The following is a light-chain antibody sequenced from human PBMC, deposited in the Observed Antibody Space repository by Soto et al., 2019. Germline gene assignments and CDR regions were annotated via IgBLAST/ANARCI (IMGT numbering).Light chain of an antibody. Sequence: EIVMTQSPATLSVSPGERATLYCKASQRIRSNLAWYQQNPGQPPMLLIYGASTRTSGIPSRFSGIGSGTEFTLTISGLQSEDFALYSCQQYNIWPPYTFGKGTKRDIK. CDR3: QQYNIWPPYT. CDR2: GAS. J-gene: IGKJ2*01. CDR1: QRIRSN. V-gene: IGKV3-15*01.